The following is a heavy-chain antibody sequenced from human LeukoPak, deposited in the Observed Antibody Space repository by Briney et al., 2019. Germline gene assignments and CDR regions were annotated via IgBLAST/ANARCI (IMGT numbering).Heavy chain of an antibody. Sequence: SVKVSCKASGGTFSSYTISWVRQAPGQGLEWMGRIIPILGIANYAQKFQGRVTTTADKSTSTAYMELSSLRSEDTAVYYCARVRYSSSFPSKTYYFDYWGQGTLVTVSS. D-gene: IGHD6-13*01. CDR2: IIPILGIA. V-gene: IGHV1-69*02. CDR1: GGTFSSYT. J-gene: IGHJ4*02. CDR3: ARVRYSSSFPSKTYYFDY.